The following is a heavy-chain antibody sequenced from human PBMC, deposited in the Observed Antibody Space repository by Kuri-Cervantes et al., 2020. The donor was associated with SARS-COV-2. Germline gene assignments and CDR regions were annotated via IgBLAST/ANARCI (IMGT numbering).Heavy chain of an antibody. CDR3: ARDIVVVPAATLDFGYYYYMDV. Sequence: LRLSCTVSGGSISSGDYYWNWIRQPAGKGLEWIGRIYSAGDSNYNPSLKSRVTISLDRSKNQFSLKLTSVTAADTAVYYCARDIVVVPAATLDFGYYYYMDVWGKGTTVTVSS. CDR1: GGSISSGDYY. CDR2: IYSAGDS. J-gene: IGHJ6*03. V-gene: IGHV4-61*02. D-gene: IGHD2-2*01.